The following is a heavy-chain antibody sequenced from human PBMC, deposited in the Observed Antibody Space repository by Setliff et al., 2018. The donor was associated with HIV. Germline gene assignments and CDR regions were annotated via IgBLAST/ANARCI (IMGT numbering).Heavy chain of an antibody. CDR2: IYYSETT. J-gene: IGHJ5*01. CDR3: ARGNYYNLWADPFDF. D-gene: IGHD3-3*01. V-gene: IGHV4-39*07. Sequence: LSLTCSVSGTSLSSSDFYWGWIRQPPGKGLEWIGNIYYSETTYYNSSLKSRVTISVDTSKNQFSLKLSSVTAADTVVYYCARGNYYNLWADPFDFWGQGTLVTVSS. CDR1: GTSLSSSDFY.